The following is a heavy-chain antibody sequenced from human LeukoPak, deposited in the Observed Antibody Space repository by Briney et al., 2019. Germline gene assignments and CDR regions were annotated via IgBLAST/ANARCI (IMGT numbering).Heavy chain of an antibody. CDR2: ISSSNTYI. J-gene: IGHJ4*02. CDR3: ARENHGSFDY. V-gene: IGHV3-21*01. CDR1: GFSFSTYY. D-gene: IGHD1-14*01. Sequence: GSLRLSCAASGFSFSTYYVNWVRQAPGKGLEWVSCISSSNTYIYYADSVRGRFAISRDNAKNSLYLQMNSLRAEDTAVYYCARENHGSFDYWGQGSLVTVSS.